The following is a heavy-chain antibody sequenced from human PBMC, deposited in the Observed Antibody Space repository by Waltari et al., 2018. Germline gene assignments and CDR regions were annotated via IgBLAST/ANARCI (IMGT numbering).Heavy chain of an antibody. D-gene: IGHD6-13*01. CDR2: INHSGST. J-gene: IGHJ6*03. CDR1: GGSFSGYY. Sequence: QVQLQQWGAGLLKPSETLSLTCAVYGGSFSGYYWSWIRQPPGKGLEWIGEINHSGSTNYNPVLKSRVTISVDTSKNQFSLKLSSVTAADTAVYYCARDLIAAAGMDVWGKGTTVTVSS. CDR3: ARDLIAAAGMDV. V-gene: IGHV4-34*01.